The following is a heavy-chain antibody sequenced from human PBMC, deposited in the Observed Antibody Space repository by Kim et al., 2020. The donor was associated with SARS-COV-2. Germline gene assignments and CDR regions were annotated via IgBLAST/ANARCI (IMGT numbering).Heavy chain of an antibody. D-gene: IGHD6-6*01. CDR3: AKDFWQLGGGGMDV. J-gene: IGHJ6*02. V-gene: IGHV3-23*01. Sequence: ADSVKGRFTISRDNSKNTLYLQMNSLRAEDTAVYYCAKDFWQLGGGGMDVWGQGTTVTVSS.